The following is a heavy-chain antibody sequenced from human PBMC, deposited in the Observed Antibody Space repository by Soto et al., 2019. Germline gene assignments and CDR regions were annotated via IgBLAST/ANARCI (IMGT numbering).Heavy chain of an antibody. J-gene: IGHJ6*02. Sequence: SETLSLTCTVSGGSISSGDYYWSWIRQPPGKGLEWIGYIYYSGSTYYNPSLKSRVTISVDTSKNQFSLKLSSVTAADTAVYYCARGEGLLYYYYGMDVWGQGTTVTVSS. CDR3: ARGEGLLYYYYGMDV. V-gene: IGHV4-30-4*01. CDR2: IYYSGST. CDR1: GGSISSGDYY.